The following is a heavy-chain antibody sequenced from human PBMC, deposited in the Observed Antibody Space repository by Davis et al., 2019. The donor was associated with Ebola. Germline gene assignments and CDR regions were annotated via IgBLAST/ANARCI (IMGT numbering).Heavy chain of an antibody. CDR2: ISYDGSNK. V-gene: IGHV3-30*03. J-gene: IGHJ3*01. D-gene: IGHD3-22*01. Sequence: GGSLRLSCAASGFTFSSYGMHWVRQAPGKGLEWVAVISYDGSNKYYADSVKGRFTISRDNSKNTLYLQMNSLRAEDTAVYYCARGDYYDSSGYYLTFTDAFDVWGQGTMVTVSS. CDR3: ARGDYYDSSGYYLTFTDAFDV. CDR1: GFTFSSYG.